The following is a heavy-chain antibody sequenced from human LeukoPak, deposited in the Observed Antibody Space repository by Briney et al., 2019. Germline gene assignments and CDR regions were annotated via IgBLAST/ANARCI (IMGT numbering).Heavy chain of an antibody. V-gene: IGHV3-23*01. Sequence: GGSLRLSCAASGFTFSSYAMSWVRQAPGKGLEWVSAISGSGGSTYYADSVKGRFTISRDNSKNTLYLQMNSLRAEDTAVYYCARAAYCGGDCYSGVFDYWGQGTLVTVSS. CDR1: GFTFSSYA. J-gene: IGHJ4*02. CDR3: ARAAYCGGDCYSGVFDY. D-gene: IGHD2-21*01. CDR2: ISGSGGST.